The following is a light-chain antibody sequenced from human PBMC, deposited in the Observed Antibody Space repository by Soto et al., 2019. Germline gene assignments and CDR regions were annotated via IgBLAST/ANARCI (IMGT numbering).Light chain of an antibody. Sequence: QAVVTQEPSLTVSPGGTVTLSCGSSTGAVTRTHYPYWFQQKPGQAPRTLIYDTDNRYSWTPARFSGSLLGGQAALTLSGAQPEDEADYYCLLLYSGTRTVFGDGTKVTVL. J-gene: IGLJ1*01. CDR1: TGAVTRTHY. CDR2: DTD. V-gene: IGLV7-46*01. CDR3: LLLYSGTRTV.